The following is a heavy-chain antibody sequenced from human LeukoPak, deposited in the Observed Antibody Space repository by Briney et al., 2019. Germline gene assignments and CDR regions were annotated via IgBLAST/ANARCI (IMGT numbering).Heavy chain of an antibody. CDR1: GYTFTSYD. J-gene: IGHJ5*02. V-gene: IGHV1-69*05. Sequence: SVKVSCKASGYTFTSYDINWVRQATGQGLEWMGGIIPIFGTANYAQKFQGRVTITTDESTSTAYMELSSLRSEDTAVYYCARSLEWLSDWFDPWGQGTLVTVSS. CDR3: ARSLEWLSDWFDP. D-gene: IGHD3-3*01. CDR2: IIPIFGTA.